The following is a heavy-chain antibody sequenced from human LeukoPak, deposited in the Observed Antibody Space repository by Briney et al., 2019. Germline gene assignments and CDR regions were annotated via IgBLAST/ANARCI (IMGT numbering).Heavy chain of an antibody. Sequence: ASVKVSCKASGYSFTSHAMNWVRQAPGQGLEWMGWINTNTGNPTYAQGFTGRFIFSLDTPVSTAYLQISSLKAEDTAVYYCARDLSQYSSSWTTFNYYWGQGTLVTVSS. CDR2: INTNTGNP. CDR1: GYSFTSHA. D-gene: IGHD6-13*01. CDR3: ARDLSQYSSSWTTFNYY. V-gene: IGHV7-4-1*02. J-gene: IGHJ4*02.